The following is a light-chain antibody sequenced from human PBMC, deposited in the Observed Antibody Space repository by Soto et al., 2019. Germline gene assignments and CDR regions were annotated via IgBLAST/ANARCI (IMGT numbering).Light chain of an antibody. V-gene: IGLV1-47*02. CDR3: AAWDDNLNAYV. CDR1: PSNIGTFY. J-gene: IGLJ1*01. CDR2: LGD. Sequence: QSVLTQPPSASSTPVQTGTISCSGSPSNIGTFYVYWYQHLPGTAPKLLIYLGDQRASGVSDRFSGSKSGTSASLAINGLRSDDEADYYCAAWDDNLNAYVFGSGTKLTV.